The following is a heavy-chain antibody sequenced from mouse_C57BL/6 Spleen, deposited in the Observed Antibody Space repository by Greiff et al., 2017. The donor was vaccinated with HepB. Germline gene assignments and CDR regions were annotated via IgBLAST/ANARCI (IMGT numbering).Heavy chain of an antibody. CDR2: ISSGGSYT. CDR1: GFTFSSYG. J-gene: IGHJ2*01. Sequence: EVQLVESGGDLVKPGGSLKLSCAASGFTFSSYGMSWVRQTPDKSLAWVATISSGGSYTYYTDSVKGRFTISRDNAKNTLYLQMSSLKSEDTAMYYCARRYGSSLDYWGQGTTLTVSS. V-gene: IGHV5-6*01. D-gene: IGHD1-1*01. CDR3: ARRYGSSLDY.